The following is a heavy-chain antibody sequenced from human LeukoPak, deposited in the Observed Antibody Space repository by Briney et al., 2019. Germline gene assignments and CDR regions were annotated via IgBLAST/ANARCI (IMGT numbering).Heavy chain of an antibody. J-gene: IGHJ6*02. D-gene: IGHD3-10*01. Sequence: ASVKVSCKASGYTFTSYYMHWVRQAPGQGLEWMGIINPSGGSTSYAQKFQGRVTMTRDTSTSTVYMELSSLRSEDTAVYYCARELGTMVRGVITSIYYGMDVWGQGTTVTVSS. V-gene: IGHV1-46*01. CDR1: GYTFTSYY. CDR2: INPSGGST. CDR3: ARELGTMVRGVITSIYYGMDV.